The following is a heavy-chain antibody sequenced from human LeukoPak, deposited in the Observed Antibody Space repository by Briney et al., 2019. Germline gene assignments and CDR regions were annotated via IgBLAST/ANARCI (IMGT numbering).Heavy chain of an antibody. V-gene: IGHV4-59*08. J-gene: IGHJ4*02. D-gene: IGHD2-15*01. CDR3: ATYTRHCSGGTCYSIDY. Sequence: PSETLSLTCTVSRDSISTHHWTWIRQPPGRGLEWIGYVYYDGSTNYNPSFKSRVTISLDASNNQFSLKLSSVTAADTVTYYCATYTRHCSGGTCYSIDYWGQGTLVTVSS. CDR1: RDSISTHH. CDR2: VYYDGST.